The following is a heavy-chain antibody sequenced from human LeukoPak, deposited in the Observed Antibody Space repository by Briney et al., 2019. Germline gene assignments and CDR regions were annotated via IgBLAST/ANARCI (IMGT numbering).Heavy chain of an antibody. CDR2: IGYRGGSI. CDR3: ATYCADTSCYGRYFDY. J-gene: IGHJ4*02. CDR1: GITFSNYA. Sequence: GGSLRLSCAASGITFSNYAMSWVRQAPGKGLEWVSIIGYRGGSIYYAYSVKGRFTISRDNSKNTLYLQMNSLRAEDTAVYYCATYCADTSCYGRYFDYWGQGTLVTVSS. D-gene: IGHD2-2*01. V-gene: IGHV3-23*01.